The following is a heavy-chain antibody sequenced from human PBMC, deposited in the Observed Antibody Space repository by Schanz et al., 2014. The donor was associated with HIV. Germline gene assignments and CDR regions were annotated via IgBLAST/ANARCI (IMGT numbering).Heavy chain of an antibody. D-gene: IGHD5-18*01. CDR2: IWYDGSNK. J-gene: IGHJ4*02. V-gene: IGHV3-33*03. Sequence: QVQLVESGGGVVQPGRSLRLSCAASGFTFSNYGMHWVRQAPGKGLEWVALIWYDGSNKYYADSVKGRFTISRDNAKNTLYLQMNSLRAEDTAVYYCARGLPADYWGQGTLVTVSS. CDR3: ARGLPADY. CDR1: GFTFSNYG.